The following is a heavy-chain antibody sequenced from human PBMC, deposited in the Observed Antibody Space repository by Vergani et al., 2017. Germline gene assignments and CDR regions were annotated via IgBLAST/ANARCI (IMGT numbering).Heavy chain of an antibody. J-gene: IGHJ3*02. CDR1: GFTFDDYA. V-gene: IGHV3-9*01. CDR2: ISWNSGSI. D-gene: IGHD3-16*01. CDR3: AKDISRGSRAREDAFDI. Sequence: EVQLVESGGGLVQPGRSLRLSCAASGFTFDDYAMHWVRQAPGKGLEWVSGISWNSGSIGYADSVKGRVTISRDNAKNSLYLQMNSLRAEDTALYYCAKDISRGSRAREDAFDIWGQGTMVTVSS.